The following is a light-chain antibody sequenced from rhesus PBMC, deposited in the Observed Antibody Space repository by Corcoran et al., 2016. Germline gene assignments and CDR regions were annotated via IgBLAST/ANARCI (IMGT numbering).Light chain of an antibody. CDR2: AAS. V-gene: IGKV1S8*01. CDR1: QNIHTN. J-gene: IGKJ4*01. Sequence: IQMTQSPSALSASVGDRVTISCRASQNIHTNLAWYQQKPGKAPKYRIYAASRLQTGIPSRFSGSGSGTDFTLTISRLQPEDSAVYYCQHYYDTPLTFGGGTKVEIK. CDR3: QHYYDTPLT.